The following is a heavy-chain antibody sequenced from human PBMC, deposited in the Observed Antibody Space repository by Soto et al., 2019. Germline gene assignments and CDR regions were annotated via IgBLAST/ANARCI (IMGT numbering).Heavy chain of an antibody. J-gene: IGHJ6*02. CDR1: GGSISSGGYY. D-gene: IGHD6-19*01. V-gene: IGHV4-31*02. CDR2: IYYSGST. CDR3: ARVEQWLGWLGV. Sequence: LCGGSISSGGYYWSWIRQHPGKGLEWIGYIYYSGSTYYNPSLKSRVTISVDTSKNQFSLKLSSVTAADTAVYYCARVEQWLGWLGVWGQGTTVTVSS.